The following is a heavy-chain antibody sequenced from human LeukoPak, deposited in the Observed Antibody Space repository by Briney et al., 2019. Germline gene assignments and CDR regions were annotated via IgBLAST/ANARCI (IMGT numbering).Heavy chain of an antibody. Sequence: KPSETLSLTCTVSGGSISSSSYYWGWIRQPPGKGLEWIGGIYYSGSTYYNPSLKSRVTISVDTSKNQFSLKLSSVTAADTAVYYCARLGGWLPDYWGQGTLVTVSS. CDR3: ARLGGWLPDY. CDR1: GGSISSSSYY. CDR2: IYYSGST. D-gene: IGHD6-19*01. V-gene: IGHV4-39*01. J-gene: IGHJ4*02.